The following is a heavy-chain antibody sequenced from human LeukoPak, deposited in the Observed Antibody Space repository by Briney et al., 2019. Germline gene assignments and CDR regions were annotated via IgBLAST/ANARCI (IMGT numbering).Heavy chain of an antibody. D-gene: IGHD6-19*01. Sequence: ASVKVSCKASGYTFTSYYMHWVRQAPGQGLEWMGIINPSGGSTSYAQKFQGRVTMTRDTSTSTVYMELSSLRSEDTAVYYCARGAGNWGSGWRPYYYYYMDVWGKGTTVTVSS. CDR1: GYTFTSYY. CDR2: INPSGGST. V-gene: IGHV1-46*01. CDR3: ARGAGNWGSGWRPYYYYYMDV. J-gene: IGHJ6*03.